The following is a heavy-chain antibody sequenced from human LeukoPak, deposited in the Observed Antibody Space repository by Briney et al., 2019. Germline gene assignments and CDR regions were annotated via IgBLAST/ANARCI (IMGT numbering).Heavy chain of an antibody. CDR1: GFTFSSYA. CDR2: ISYDGSNK. D-gene: IGHD3-3*01. V-gene: IGHV3-30*01. Sequence: GGSLRLSCAASGFTFSSYAMHWVRQAPGKGLEWVAVISYDGSNKYYADSVKGRFTISRDNSKNTLYLQMNSLRAEDTAVYYCARVVAYDFWSGLGYWGQGTLVTVSS. J-gene: IGHJ4*02. CDR3: ARVVAYDFWSGLGY.